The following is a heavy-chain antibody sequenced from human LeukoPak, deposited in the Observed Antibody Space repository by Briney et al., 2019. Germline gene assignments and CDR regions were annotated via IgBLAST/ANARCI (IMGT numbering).Heavy chain of an antibody. CDR2: IYYSGST. V-gene: IGHV4-39*07. CDR3: ARPNSSGWTDFDY. J-gene: IGHJ4*02. Sequence: SETLSLTCTVSGGSISSSSYYWGWIRQPPGKGLEWIGSIYYSGSTYYNPSLKSRVTISVDTSKNQFSLKLSSVTAADTAVYYCARPNSSGWTDFDYWGQGTLVTVSS. D-gene: IGHD6-19*01. CDR1: GGSISSSSYY.